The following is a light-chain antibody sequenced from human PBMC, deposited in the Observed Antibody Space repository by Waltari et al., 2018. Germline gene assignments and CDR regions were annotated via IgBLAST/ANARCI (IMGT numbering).Light chain of an antibody. CDR1: SLRSYF. V-gene: IGLV3-19*01. CDR2: AKN. J-gene: IGLJ2*01. CDR3: ASRDSSGNHVV. Sequence: SSELTQDPAVSVALGHTVRITCQGDSLRSYFATWFQQKPGQAPILVIDAKNNRPSGIPDRFSASSSGNTASLTITGAQAEDEADFYCASRDSSGNHVVFGGGTMLTVL.